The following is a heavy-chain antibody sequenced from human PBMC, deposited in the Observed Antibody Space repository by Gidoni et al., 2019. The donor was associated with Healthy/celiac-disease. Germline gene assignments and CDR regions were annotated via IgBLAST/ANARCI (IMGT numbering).Heavy chain of an antibody. V-gene: IGHV4-61*02. D-gene: IGHD2-15*01. Sequence: QVHLQESGPGLVQPSQTLSLTCTVSGGSISSGSYYCSWIRQPAGKGLEWIGRIYTSGSTNYNPSIKSRVTISVDTAKNQFSLKMSSVTDAETAVYYCARGGGSYAYWGQGTLVTVSS. J-gene: IGHJ4*02. CDR3: ARGGGSYAY. CDR2: IYTSGST. CDR1: GGSISSGSYY.